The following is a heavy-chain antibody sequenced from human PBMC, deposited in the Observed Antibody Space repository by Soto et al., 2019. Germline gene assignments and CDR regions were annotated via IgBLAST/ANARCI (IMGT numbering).Heavy chain of an antibody. Sequence: EVQLVESGGGLVQPGRSLRLSCAASGFTFDDYARHWVRQTPGKGLEWVSGITWNSGTIGNADSVKCRFTISRDNGKNYLYVQMNSLRPEDRGLYYWAKVHYGSRIYGMDVWGQGTTVTVSS. V-gene: IGHV3-9*01. CDR1: GFTFDDYA. J-gene: IGHJ6*02. CDR2: ITWNSGTI. D-gene: IGHD3-10*01. CDR3: AKVHYGSRIYGMDV.